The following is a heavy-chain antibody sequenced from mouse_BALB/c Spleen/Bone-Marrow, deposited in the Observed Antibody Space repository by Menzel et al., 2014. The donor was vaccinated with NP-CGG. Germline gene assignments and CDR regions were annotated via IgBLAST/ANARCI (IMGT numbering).Heavy chain of an antibody. Sequence: QVQLQQPGAELMKPGASVKISCKATGYTFSSYWLEWVIQRPGHGLEWIGEILPGSGSFNYNEKFKGKATFTADTSSNIAYMQPSSLTSEDSAVYYCARWHYGNYYYAMDYWGQGTSVTVSS. D-gene: IGHD2-1*01. CDR1: GYTFSSYW. V-gene: IGHV1-9*01. CDR2: ILPGSGSF. CDR3: ARWHYGNYYYAMDY. J-gene: IGHJ4*01.